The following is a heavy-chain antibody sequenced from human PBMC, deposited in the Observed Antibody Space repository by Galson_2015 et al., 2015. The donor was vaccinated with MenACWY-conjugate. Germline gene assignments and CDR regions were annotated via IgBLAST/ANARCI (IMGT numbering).Heavy chain of an antibody. J-gene: IGHJ4*02. D-gene: IGHD3-16*01. V-gene: IGHV4-34*01. CDR3: ARGGGYAFTAIDY. CDR2: INHSGST. Sequence: ETLSLTCAVYGGSFSGYYWSWIRQPPGKGLEWIGEINHSGSTNYNPSLKSRVTISVDTSKNQFSLKLSSVTAADTAVYYCARGGGYAFTAIDYWGQGTLVTVSS. CDR1: GGSFSGYY.